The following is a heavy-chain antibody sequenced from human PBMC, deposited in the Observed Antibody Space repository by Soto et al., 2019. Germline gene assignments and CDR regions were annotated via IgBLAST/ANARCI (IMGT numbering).Heavy chain of an antibody. Sequence: PSETLSLTCAVSGDSINSSHWWNWVRQPPGKGLEWIGEVNLGGNTNYSPSLKSRVTISVDTSKNQFSLELTSVTAADTAVYYCARGRPGYSSSWYERWSQGTLVTVSS. D-gene: IGHD6-13*01. CDR3: ARGRPGYSSSWYER. J-gene: IGHJ4*02. V-gene: IGHV4-4*02. CDR2: VNLGGNT. CDR1: GDSINSSHW.